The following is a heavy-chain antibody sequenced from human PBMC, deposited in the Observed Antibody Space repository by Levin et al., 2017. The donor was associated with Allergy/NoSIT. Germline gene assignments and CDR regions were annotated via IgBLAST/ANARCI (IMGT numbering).Heavy chain of an antibody. CDR3: ARDLPPYSGSYHFDY. CDR1: GFSVSDYM. D-gene: IGHD1-26*01. CDR2: TSDDGGNK. V-gene: IGHV3-30-3*01. J-gene: IGHJ4*02. Sequence: PGGSLRLSCTASGFSVSDYMMHWVRQAPGKGLEWVAVTSDDGGNKYYAESVKGRFTISRDHSKNTLYLQMNSLRPEDTAVYYCARDLPPYSGSYHFDYWGQGTLVTVSS.